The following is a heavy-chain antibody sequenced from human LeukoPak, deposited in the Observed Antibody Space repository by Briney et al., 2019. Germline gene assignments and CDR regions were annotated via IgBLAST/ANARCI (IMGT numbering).Heavy chain of an antibody. CDR1: GFTFSSYA. V-gene: IGHV3-64*01. CDR3: AKGTSPTTANRFDI. Sequence: GGSLRLSCAASGFTFSSYAMHWVRQAPGKGLEYVSAISSNGGSTYYANSVKGRFTISRDNAKNSLYLQMNSLRAEDTALYYCAKGTSPTTANRFDIWGQGTMVTVSS. CDR2: ISSNGGST. D-gene: IGHD5-18*01. J-gene: IGHJ3*02.